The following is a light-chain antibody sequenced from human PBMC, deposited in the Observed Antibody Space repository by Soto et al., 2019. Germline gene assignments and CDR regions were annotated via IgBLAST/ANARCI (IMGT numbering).Light chain of an antibody. CDR2: EVS. V-gene: IGLV2-14*01. CDR3: SSYTSSSTYV. J-gene: IGLJ1*01. CDR1: SSDVGGYDY. Sequence: QSVLTQPASVSGSPGQSITISCTGTSSDVGGYDYVSWYQQRPGKVPKLLIYEVSNRPSGVSNRFSGSKSGNTASLTISGLQAEDEADYYCSSYTSSSTYVFGTGTKVTVL.